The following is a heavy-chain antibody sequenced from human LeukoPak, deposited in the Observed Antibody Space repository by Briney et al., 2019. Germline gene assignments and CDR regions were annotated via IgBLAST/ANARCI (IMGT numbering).Heavy chain of an antibody. J-gene: IGHJ4*02. V-gene: IGHV3-74*01. CDR3: ARDYSGVDY. CDR1: GFTFSSYW. CDR2: INSDGTSA. Sequence: PGGSLRLSCAASGFTFSSYWIHWVRQAPGKGLVWVSHINSDGTSASYADSVKGRLTISRDNTKNTLYLQKNSLKVEDTAVYYCARDYSGVDYWGQGTLVTVSS. D-gene: IGHD5-12*01.